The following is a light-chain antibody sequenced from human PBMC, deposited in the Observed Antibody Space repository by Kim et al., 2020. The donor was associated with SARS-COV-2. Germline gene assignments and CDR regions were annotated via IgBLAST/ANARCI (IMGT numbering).Light chain of an antibody. CDR1: SLRSYY. CDR3: NSRDSSGNPV. J-gene: IGLJ2*01. CDR2: GKN. V-gene: IGLV3-19*01. Sequence: SSDLTQDPAVSVALGQTVRITCQGDSLRSYYASWYQQKPGQAPVLVIYGKNNRPSGIPDRFSGSSSGNTASLTITGAQAEDEADYYCNSRDSSGNPVFGG.